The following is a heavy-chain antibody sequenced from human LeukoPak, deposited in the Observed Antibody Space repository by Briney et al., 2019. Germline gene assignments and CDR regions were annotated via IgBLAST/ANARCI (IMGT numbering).Heavy chain of an antibody. J-gene: IGHJ3*02. D-gene: IGHD3-22*01. CDR1: GYTFTGYY. CDR3: AREKASYYYDSSGYYYYAFDI. V-gene: IGHV1-69*04. CDR2: IIPILGIA. Sequence: SVKVSCKASGYTFTGYYMHWVRQAPGQGLEWMGRIIPILGIANYAQKFQGRVTITADKSTSTAYMELSSLRSEDTAVYYCAREKASYYYDSSGYYYYAFDIWGQGTMVTVSS.